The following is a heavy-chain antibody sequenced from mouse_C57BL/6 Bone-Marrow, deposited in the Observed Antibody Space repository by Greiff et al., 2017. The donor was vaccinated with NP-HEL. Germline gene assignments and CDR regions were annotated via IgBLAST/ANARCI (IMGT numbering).Heavy chain of an antibody. Sequence: EVKLVESGPGLVKPSQSLSLTCSVTGYSITSGYYWNWIRQFPGNKLEWMGYISYDGSNNYNPSLKNRISITRDTSKNQFFLKLNSVTTEDTATYYCARGSYVAMDYWGQGTSVTVSS. CDR2: ISYDGSN. V-gene: IGHV3-6*01. CDR3: ARGSYVAMDY. CDR1: GYSITSGYY. D-gene: IGHD2-12*01. J-gene: IGHJ4*01.